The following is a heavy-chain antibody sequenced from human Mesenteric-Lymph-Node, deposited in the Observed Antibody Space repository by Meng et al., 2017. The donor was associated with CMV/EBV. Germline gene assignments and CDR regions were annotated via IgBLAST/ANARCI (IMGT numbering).Heavy chain of an antibody. D-gene: IGHD2-2*01. Sequence: GSLRLSCAVYGGSFSGYYWSWIRQPPGKGLEWIGEINHSGSTNYNPSLKSRVTISVDTSKNQFSLKLSSVTAADTAVYYCARAEYQLLDEYNWFDPWGQGTLVTVSS. V-gene: IGHV4-34*01. CDR3: ARAEYQLLDEYNWFDP. J-gene: IGHJ5*02. CDR1: GGSFSGYY. CDR2: INHSGST.